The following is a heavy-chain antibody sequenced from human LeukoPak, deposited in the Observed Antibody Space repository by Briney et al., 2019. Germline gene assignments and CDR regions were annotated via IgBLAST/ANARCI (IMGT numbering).Heavy chain of an antibody. J-gene: IGHJ6*02. CDR1: GGTFTSYD. CDR2: MNPNSGNT. Sequence: ASVKVSCKASGGTFTSYDINWVRQATGQGLEWMGWMNPNSGNTGYAQKFQGRVTMTRNTSISTAYMELSSLRSEDTAVYYCARGFMTTVVTGLYYYYYGMDVWGQGTTVTVSS. D-gene: IGHD4-23*01. CDR3: ARGFMTTVVTGLYYYYYGMDV. V-gene: IGHV1-8*01.